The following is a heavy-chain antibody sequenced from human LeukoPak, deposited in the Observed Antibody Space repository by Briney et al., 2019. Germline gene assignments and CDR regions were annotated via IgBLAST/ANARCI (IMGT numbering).Heavy chain of an antibody. CDR3: ARWRGDYDYWFDP. D-gene: IGHD4-17*01. J-gene: IGHJ5*02. Sequence: GASVKVSCKASGYTFINNWMHWVRQAPGQGLEWVGLINPTGTTTLYAQKFQGRVTLTRDMSTSTDYMELRSLKSEDTAVYYCARWRGDYDYWFDPWGQGTLVTVSS. CDR1: GYTFINNW. V-gene: IGHV1-46*01. CDR2: INPTGTTT.